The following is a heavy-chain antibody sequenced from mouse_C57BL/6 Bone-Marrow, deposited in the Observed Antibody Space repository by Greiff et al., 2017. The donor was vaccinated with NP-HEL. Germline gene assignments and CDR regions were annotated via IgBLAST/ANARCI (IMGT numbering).Heavy chain of an antibody. V-gene: IGHV5-4*01. D-gene: IGHD2-5*01. CDR1: GFTFSSYA. CDR3: AREASYYSNFDY. CDR2: ISDGGSYT. Sequence: EVKLMESGGGLVKPGGSLKLSCAASGFTFSSYAMSWVRQTPEKRLEWVATISDGGSYTYYPDNVKGRFTISRDNAKNNLYLQMSHLKSEDTAMYYCAREASYYSNFDYWGQGTTLTVSS. J-gene: IGHJ2*01.